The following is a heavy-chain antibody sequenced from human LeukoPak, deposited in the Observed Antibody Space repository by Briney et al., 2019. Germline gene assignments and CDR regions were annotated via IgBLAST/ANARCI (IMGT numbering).Heavy chain of an antibody. D-gene: IGHD3-3*01. CDR1: GFTVSSNY. V-gene: IGHV3-53*01. J-gene: IGHJ4*02. CDR3: ASATRGYYSPHYFDY. CDR2: IYSGGST. Sequence: GGSLRLSCAASGFTVSSNYMSWVRQAPGKGLEWVSVIYSGGSTYYADSVKGRFTISRDNSKNTLYLQMNSLRAEDTAVYYCASATRGYYSPHYFDYWGQGTLVTVSS.